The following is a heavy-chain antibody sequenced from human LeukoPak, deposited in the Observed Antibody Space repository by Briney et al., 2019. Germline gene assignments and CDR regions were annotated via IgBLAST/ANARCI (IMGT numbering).Heavy chain of an antibody. CDR1: GGSISSGDYY. J-gene: IGHJ4*02. D-gene: IGHD7-27*01. CDR2: IYHSGST. CDR3: AKQRANWGSDYFDY. V-gene: IGHV4-30-4*08. Sequence: SQTLSLTCTVSGGSISSGDYYWSWIRQPPGKGLKWIGYIYHSGSTYYNPSLKSRVTISVDTSKNQFSLKLSSVTAADTAVYYCAKQRANWGSDYFDYWGQGTLVTVSS.